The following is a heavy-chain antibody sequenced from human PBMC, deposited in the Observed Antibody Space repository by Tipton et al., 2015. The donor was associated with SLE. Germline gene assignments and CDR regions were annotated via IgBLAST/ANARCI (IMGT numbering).Heavy chain of an antibody. CDR3: AKDRDLYSGYSSGWFDP. CDR1: GFTFSSYS. D-gene: IGHD6-19*01. J-gene: IGHJ5*02. CDR2: ISSSSSYI. Sequence: GSLRLSCAASGFTFSSYSMNWVRQAPGKGLEWVSSISSSSSYIYYADSVKGRFTISRDNSKNTLYLQMNSLRAEDTAVYYCAKDRDLYSGYSSGWFDPWGQGTLVTVSS. V-gene: IGHV3-21*01.